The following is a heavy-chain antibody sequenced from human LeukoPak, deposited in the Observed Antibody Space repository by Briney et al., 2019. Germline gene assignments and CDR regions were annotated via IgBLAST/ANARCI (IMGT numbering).Heavy chain of an antibody. Sequence: GGSLRLSCAASGFTFSSYGMHGVRQAPGKGLEWVAVIWYDGSNKYYADSVKGRFTISRDNSKNTLYLQMNSLRAEDTAVYYCARLRGVYDAFDIWGQGTTVTVSS. J-gene: IGHJ3*02. CDR1: GFTFSSYG. CDR2: IWYDGSNK. D-gene: IGHD5/OR15-5a*01. CDR3: ARLRGVYDAFDI. V-gene: IGHV3-33*01.